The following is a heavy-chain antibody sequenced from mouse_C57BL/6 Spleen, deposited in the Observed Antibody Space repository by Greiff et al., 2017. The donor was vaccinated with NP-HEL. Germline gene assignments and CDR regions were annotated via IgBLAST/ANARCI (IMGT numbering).Heavy chain of an antibody. CDR1: GYTFTDYY. CDR3: ARSGNWDAFAY. CDR2: IYPGSGNT. V-gene: IGHV1-76*01. J-gene: IGHJ3*01. D-gene: IGHD4-1*01. Sequence: QVQLKESGAELVRPGASVKLSCKASGYTFTDYYINWVKQRPGQGLEWIARIYPGSGNTYYNEKFKGKATLTAEKSSSTAYMQLSSLPSEDSAVYFCARSGNWDAFAYWGQGTLVTVSA.